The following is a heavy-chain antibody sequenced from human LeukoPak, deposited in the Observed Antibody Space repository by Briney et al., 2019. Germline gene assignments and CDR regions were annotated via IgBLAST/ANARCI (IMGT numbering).Heavy chain of an antibody. CDR1: GGSISSSSYY. D-gene: IGHD3/OR15-3a*01. Sequence: SETLSLTCTVSGGSISSSSYYWGWIRQPPGKGLEWIGSIYYSGSTYYNPSLKSRVTISVDTSKNQFSLKLSSVTAADTAVYYCASTSARTGFDYWGQGTLVTVSS. CDR2: IYYSGST. J-gene: IGHJ4*02. CDR3: ASTSARTGFDY. V-gene: IGHV4-39*01.